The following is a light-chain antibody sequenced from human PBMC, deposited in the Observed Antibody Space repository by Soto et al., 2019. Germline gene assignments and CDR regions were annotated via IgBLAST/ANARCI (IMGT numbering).Light chain of an antibody. Sequence: QSALTQPASVSGSPGQSITISCTGTYSDVGAYTYVSWYQHHPGKAPKLMVSGVSNRPSGVSDRFSGSKSGNTASLTISGLQAEDEADYYCRSYTTSSTYVFGTGTKVTVL. CDR1: YSDVGAYTY. J-gene: IGLJ1*01. CDR2: GVS. V-gene: IGLV2-14*03. CDR3: RSYTTSSTYV.